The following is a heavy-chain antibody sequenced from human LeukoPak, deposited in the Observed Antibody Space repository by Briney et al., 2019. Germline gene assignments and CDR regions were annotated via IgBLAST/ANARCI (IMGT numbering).Heavy chain of an antibody. CDR1: GGSISSYY. CDR3: ARGASFDY. CDR2: IYYSGST. J-gene: IGHJ4*02. Sequence: SETLSLTCTVSGGSISSYYWSWIRQPPGKGPEWIGYIYYSGSTNYNPSLKSRVTISVDTSKNQFSLKLSSVTAADTAVYYCARGASFDYWGQGTLVTVSS. V-gene: IGHV4-59*01.